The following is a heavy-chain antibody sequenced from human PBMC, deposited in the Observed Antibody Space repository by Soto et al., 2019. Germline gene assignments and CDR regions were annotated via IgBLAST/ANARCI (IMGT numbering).Heavy chain of an antibody. V-gene: IGHV3-23*01. CDR3: SSNEYYDFWSGYDDLGYYYGMDV. J-gene: IGHJ6*02. CDR2: ISGSGGST. CDR1: GFTFSSYS. D-gene: IGHD3-3*01. Sequence: PGGSLRLSCAASGFTFSSYSISWVRQAPGKGLEWVSAISGSGGSTYYADSVKGRFTISRDNSKNTLYLQMNSLRAEDTAVYYFSSNEYYDFWSGYDDLGYYYGMDVLGQGTTLTVSS.